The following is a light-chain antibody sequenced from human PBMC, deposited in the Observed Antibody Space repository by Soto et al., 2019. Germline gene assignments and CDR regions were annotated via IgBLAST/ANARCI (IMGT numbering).Light chain of an antibody. J-gene: IGLJ3*02. CDR3: AVWDDSLNGRV. Sequence: QAVVSQPPSASGTPGQRVTISCSGSNSNIGSNTINWYQHLPGTAPKLLMYSDNQRPSGVPDRFSGSKSGTSASLAISGLHSEDEADYYCAVWDDSLNGRVFGGGTKVTVL. CDR2: SDN. CDR1: NSNIGSNT. V-gene: IGLV1-44*01.